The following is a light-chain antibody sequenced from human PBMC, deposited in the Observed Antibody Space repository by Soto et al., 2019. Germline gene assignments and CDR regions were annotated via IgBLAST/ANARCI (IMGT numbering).Light chain of an antibody. J-gene: IGKJ4*01. CDR2: GAS. Sequence: EVVLTQSPATLSLSPGERATLSCRASENVRTFVDWYQQKPGQAPRLLIYGASNRATGIPARFSGSGSGTEFNLTISSLQSEDFGVYYCQQYNNWPRATFGGGTKVDIK. V-gene: IGKV3D-15*01. CDR1: ENVRTF. CDR3: QQYNNWPRAT.